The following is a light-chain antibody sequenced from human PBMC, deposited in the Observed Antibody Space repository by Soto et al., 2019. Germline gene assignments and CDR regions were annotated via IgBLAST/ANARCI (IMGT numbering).Light chain of an antibody. Sequence: EIVMTQSPATLSVSPGDRATLSCRASQSVGNDLAWYQQKPGQAPRLLIYDASTRATGIPARFSGSGSGTEFTLTISGLLSEDFAVYSCQQYNNWPLTFGGGTKVDIK. V-gene: IGKV3D-15*01. CDR3: QQYNNWPLT. J-gene: IGKJ4*01. CDR2: DAS. CDR1: QSVGND.